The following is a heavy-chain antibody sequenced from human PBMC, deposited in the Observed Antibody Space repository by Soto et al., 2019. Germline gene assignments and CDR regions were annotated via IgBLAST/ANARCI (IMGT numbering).Heavy chain of an antibody. D-gene: IGHD2-15*01. J-gene: IGHJ4*02. CDR3: ARGAGGPYCSGGSCYSTVYYFDY. Sequence: GGSLRLSCAASGFTFSSYAMHWVRQAPGKGLEWVAVISYDGSNKYYADSVKGRFTISRDNSKNTLYLQMNSLRAEDTAVYYCARGAGGPYCSGGSCYSTVYYFDYWGQGTLVTVSS. V-gene: IGHV3-30-3*01. CDR1: GFTFSSYA. CDR2: ISYDGSNK.